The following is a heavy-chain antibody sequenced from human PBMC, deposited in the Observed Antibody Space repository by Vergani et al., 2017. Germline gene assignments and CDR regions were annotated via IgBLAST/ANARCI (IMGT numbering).Heavy chain of an antibody. Sequence: QVQLVQSGAEVKKPGSSVKVSCKASGGTFSSYAISWVRQAPGQGLEWMGGIIPIFGTANYAQKFQGRVTITADESTSTAYMELSSLGSEETAVYYCARERKQLTYHYYMDVWGNGTTVNVSS. J-gene: IGHJ6*03. CDR2: IIPIFGTA. V-gene: IGHV1-69*01. CDR3: ARERKQLTYHYYMDV. D-gene: IGHD6-6*01. CDR1: GGTFSSYA.